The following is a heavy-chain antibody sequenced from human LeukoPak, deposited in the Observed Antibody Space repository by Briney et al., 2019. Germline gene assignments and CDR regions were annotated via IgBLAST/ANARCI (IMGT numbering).Heavy chain of an antibody. CDR1: GFTFSSYG. Sequence: GGSLRLSCAASGFTFSSYGMHWVRQAPGKGLEWVAFIRYDGSNKYYADSVKGRFTISRDNSKNTLYLQMNSLRAEDTAVYYCARDQGYYDSSSFDYWGQGTLVTVSS. CDR2: IRYDGSNK. CDR3: ARDQGYYDSSSFDY. D-gene: IGHD3-22*01. J-gene: IGHJ4*02. V-gene: IGHV3-30*02.